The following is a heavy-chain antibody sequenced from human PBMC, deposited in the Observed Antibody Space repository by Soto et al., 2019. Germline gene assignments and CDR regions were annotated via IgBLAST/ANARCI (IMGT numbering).Heavy chain of an antibody. J-gene: IGHJ4*02. CDR2: ISCSGGNT. Sequence: GGSLRLSCAASGFTFSSYAMSWFRQAPGKGLEWVSAISCSGGNTYYADSVKGRFTISRDNSKNTLYLQMNSLRAEDTAVYYCAVLGYCSGGSCYGALYWGQGTLVTVSS. CDR1: GFTFSSYA. D-gene: IGHD2-15*01. V-gene: IGHV3-23*01. CDR3: AVLGYCSGGSCYGALY.